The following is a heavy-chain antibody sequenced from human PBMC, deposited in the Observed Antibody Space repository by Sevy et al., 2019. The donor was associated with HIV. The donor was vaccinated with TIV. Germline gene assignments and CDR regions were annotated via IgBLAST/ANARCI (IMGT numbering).Heavy chain of an antibody. J-gene: IGHJ4*02. CDR3: ARGGGYCGGDCYPIDY. CDR1: GFTFSSYV. V-gene: IGHV3-33*08. D-gene: IGHD2-21*02. CDR2: IWYDGTIK. Sequence: GGSLRLSCAASGFTFSSYVMHWVRQAPGKGLEWVALIWYDGTIKYYADSVKGRFTISRDNSKDTLFLQMNSLRPEDTAVYYCARGGGYCGGDCYPIDYWGQGALVTVSS.